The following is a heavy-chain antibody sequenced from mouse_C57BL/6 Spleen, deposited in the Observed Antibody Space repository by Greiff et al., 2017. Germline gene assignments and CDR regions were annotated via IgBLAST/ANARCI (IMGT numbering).Heavy chain of an antibody. CDR2: INPSTGGT. Sequence: VQLQQSGPELVKPGASVKISCKASGYSFTGYYMNWVKQSPEKSLEWIGEINPSTGGTTYNQKFKAKATLTVDKSSSTAYMQLKSLTSEDSAVYYGAKADDYDPAWFAYWGQGTLVTVSA. CDR1: GYSFTGYY. D-gene: IGHD2-4*01. V-gene: IGHV1-42*01. J-gene: IGHJ3*01. CDR3: AKADDYDPAWFAY.